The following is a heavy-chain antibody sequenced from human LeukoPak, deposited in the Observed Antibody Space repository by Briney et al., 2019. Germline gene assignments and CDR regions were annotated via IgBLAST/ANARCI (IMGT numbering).Heavy chain of an antibody. V-gene: IGHV7-4-1*02. J-gene: IGHJ6*03. D-gene: IGHD6-19*01. CDR3: ARYSSGWGGYYYMDV. Sequence: ASVKVSCKASGYTFISYAMNWVRQAPGQGLEWMGWINTNTANPTYAQGFTGRFVFSLDTSVSTAYLQISSLKAEDTAVYYCARYSSGWGGYYYMDVWGKGTTVTVSS. CDR1: GYTFISYA. CDR2: INTNTANP.